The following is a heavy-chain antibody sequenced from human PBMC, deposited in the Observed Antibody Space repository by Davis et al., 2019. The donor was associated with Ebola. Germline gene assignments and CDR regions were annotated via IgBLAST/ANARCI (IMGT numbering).Heavy chain of an antibody. V-gene: IGHV3-7*03. D-gene: IGHD6-19*01. CDR1: GFTFSDYW. Sequence: ESPKISRAASGFTFSDYWMTWVRQAPGKGLEWVANIKQDGSETYYVDSLKGRFTISRDNAKNSLYLHMNSLRAEDTAVYYCAKDRFRFSSGALDYWGQGTLVTVSS. CDR2: IKQDGSET. CDR3: AKDRFRFSSGALDY. J-gene: IGHJ4*02.